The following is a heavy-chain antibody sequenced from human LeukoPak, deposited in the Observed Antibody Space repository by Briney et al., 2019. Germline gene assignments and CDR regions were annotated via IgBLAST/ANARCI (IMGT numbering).Heavy chain of an antibody. J-gene: IGHJ6*03. Sequence: SKTLSLTCTVSGGSISGSSYYWGWIRQPPGKGLEWIGSIYYSGSTYYNPSLKSRVTISVDTSKNQFSLKLSSVTAADTAVYYCASLWPHYYYYYYMDVWGKGTTVTVSS. CDR3: ASLWPHYYYYYYMDV. CDR2: IYYSGST. CDR1: GGSISGSSYY. D-gene: IGHD3-10*01. V-gene: IGHV4-39*01.